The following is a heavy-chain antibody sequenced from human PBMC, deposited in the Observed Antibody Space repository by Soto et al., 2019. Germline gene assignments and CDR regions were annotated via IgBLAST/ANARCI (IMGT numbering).Heavy chain of an antibody. D-gene: IGHD2-15*01. Sequence: ASLKVSCKASGYTFTSYDINWVRQATGQGREWMGWMNPNSGTTGYAQKFQGRVTMTRNTSISTGYMELSSLRSEDRAVYYCARARRYCSGGSCYFRFDYWGQGTPVTVSS. CDR1: GYTFTSYD. CDR2: MNPNSGTT. CDR3: ARARRYCSGGSCYFRFDY. J-gene: IGHJ4*02. V-gene: IGHV1-8*01.